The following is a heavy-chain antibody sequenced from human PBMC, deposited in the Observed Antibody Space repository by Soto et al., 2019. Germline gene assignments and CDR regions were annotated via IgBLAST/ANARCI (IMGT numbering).Heavy chain of an antibody. CDR3: ARDQDYCDSSGSLGY. J-gene: IGHJ4*02. CDR1: GFTFSSYA. CDR2: ISYDGSNK. D-gene: IGHD3-22*01. V-gene: IGHV3-30-3*01. Sequence: AGGSLRLSCAASGFTFSSYAMHWVRQAPGKGLEWVAVISYDGSNKYYADSVKGRFTISRDNSKNTLYLQMNSLRAEDTAVYYCARDQDYCDSSGSLGYWGQGTLVTVSS.